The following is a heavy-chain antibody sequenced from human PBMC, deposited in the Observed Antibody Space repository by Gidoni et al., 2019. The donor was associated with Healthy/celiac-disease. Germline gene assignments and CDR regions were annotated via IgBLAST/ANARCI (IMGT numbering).Heavy chain of an antibody. CDR1: GFTFSSYA. J-gene: IGHJ4*02. CDR3: ARDKVVIDY. D-gene: IGHD3-22*01. CDR2: ISYDGSNK. Sequence: QVQLVESGGGLVQPGRSLRLSCSAPGFTFSSYAMHWVRQAPGKGLEWVAVISYDGSNKYYADSVKGRFTISRDNSKNTLYLQMNSLRAEDTAVYYCARDKVVIDYWGQGTLVTVSS. V-gene: IGHV3-30-3*01.